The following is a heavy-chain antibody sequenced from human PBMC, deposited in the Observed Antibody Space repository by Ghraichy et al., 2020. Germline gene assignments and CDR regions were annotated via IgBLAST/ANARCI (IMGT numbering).Heavy chain of an antibody. CDR3: ARSGTTSAAATDYFDY. J-gene: IGHJ4*02. Sequence: GGSLRLSCAASGFTFSSYWMHWVRQAPGEALVWVSRINSDWSSTSYADSVKGRFTISRDNDKNTLYLQMSSLRAEDTAVYYCARSGTTSAAATDYFDYWGQGTLVTVSS. V-gene: IGHV3-74*01. D-gene: IGHD6-25*01. CDR2: INSDWSST. CDR1: GFTFSSYW.